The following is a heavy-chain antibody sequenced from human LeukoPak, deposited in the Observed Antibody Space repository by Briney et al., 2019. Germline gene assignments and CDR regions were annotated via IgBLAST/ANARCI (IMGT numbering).Heavy chain of an antibody. CDR3: AKDEAPDYGDSLDYFDY. CDR2: IRYDGSNK. J-gene: IGHJ4*02. Sequence: PGGSLRLSCAASGFTFSSYGMHWVRQASGKGLEWVAFIRYDGSNKYYADSVKGRFAISRDNSKNTLYLQMNSLRAEDTAVYYCAKDEAPDYGDSLDYFDYWGQGTLVTVSS. V-gene: IGHV3-30*02. D-gene: IGHD4-17*01. CDR1: GFTFSSYG.